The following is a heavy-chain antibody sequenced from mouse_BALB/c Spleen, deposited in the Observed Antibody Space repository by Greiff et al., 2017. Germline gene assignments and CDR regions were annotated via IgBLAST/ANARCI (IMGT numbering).Heavy chain of an antibody. J-gene: IGHJ2*01. D-gene: IGHD4-1*01. CDR3: ARTGTRYYFDY. V-gene: IGHV1S56*01. CDR1: GYTFTSYY. Sequence: QVQLQQSGPELVKPGASVKMSCKASGYTFTSYYIHWVKQRPGQGLEWIGWIYPGDGSTKYNEKFKGKTTLTADKSSSTAYMLLSSLTSEDSAIYFCARTGTRYYFDYWGQGTTLTVSS. CDR2: IYPGDGST.